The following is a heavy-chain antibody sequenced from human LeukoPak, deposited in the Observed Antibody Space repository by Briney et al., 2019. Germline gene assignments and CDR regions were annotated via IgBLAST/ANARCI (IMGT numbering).Heavy chain of an antibody. CDR2: IIPIFGTA. CDR1: GGTFSSYA. J-gene: IGHJ6*03. D-gene: IGHD2-2*01. V-gene: IGHV1-69*01. CDR3: AREACSSTSCYRVGYYYYYMDV. Sequence: ASVEVSCKASGGTFSSYAISWVRQAPGQGLEWMGGIIPIFGTANYAQKFQGRVTITADESTSTAYMELSSLRSEDTAVYYCAREACSSTSCYRVGYYYYYMDVWGKGTTVTVSS.